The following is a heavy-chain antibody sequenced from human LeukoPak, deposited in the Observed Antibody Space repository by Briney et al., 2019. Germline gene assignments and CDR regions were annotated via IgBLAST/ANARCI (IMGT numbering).Heavy chain of an antibody. V-gene: IGHV4-34*01. J-gene: IGHJ5*02. CDR3: ARGRPWYYDFWSGQRGARWFDP. CDR1: GGSFSGYY. D-gene: IGHD3-3*01. Sequence: SETLSLTCAVSGGSFSGYYWSWIRQPPGKGLEWIGEINHSVSTNYNPSLKSRVTISVDTSKNQFSLKLSSVTAADTAVYYCARGRPWYYDFWSGQRGARWFDPWGQGTLVTVSS. CDR2: INHSVST.